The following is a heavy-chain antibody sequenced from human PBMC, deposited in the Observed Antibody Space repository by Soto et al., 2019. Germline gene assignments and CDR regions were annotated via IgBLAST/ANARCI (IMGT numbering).Heavy chain of an antibody. J-gene: IGHJ4*02. D-gene: IGHD2-2*01. CDR3: ARTLGYCSSTSCYPYYFDY. CDR1: GGSISSYY. Sequence: QVQLQESGPGLVKPSETLSLTCTVSGGSISSYYWSWIRQPPGKGLEWIGYIYYSGSTNYNPSLNSRVNISVDTSKNQFTLKLSSVTAADTAVYYCARTLGYCSSTSCYPYYFDYWGQGTLVTVSS. CDR2: IYYSGST. V-gene: IGHV4-59*01.